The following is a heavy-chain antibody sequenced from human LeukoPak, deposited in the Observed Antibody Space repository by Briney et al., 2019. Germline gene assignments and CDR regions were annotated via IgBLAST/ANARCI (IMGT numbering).Heavy chain of an antibody. CDR2: ISGSGGST. Sequence: GGSLRLSCAASGFTFSSYAMSWVRQAPGKGLEWVSAISGSGGSTFYADSVKGRFTISRDNAKNSLYLQMNSLRAEDTAVYYCAELGITMIGGVWGKGTTVTISS. CDR1: GFTFSSYA. J-gene: IGHJ6*04. CDR3: AELGITMIGGV. D-gene: IGHD3-10*02. V-gene: IGHV3-23*01.